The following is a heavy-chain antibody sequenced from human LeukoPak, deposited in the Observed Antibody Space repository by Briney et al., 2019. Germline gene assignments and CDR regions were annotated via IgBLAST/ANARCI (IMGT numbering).Heavy chain of an antibody. D-gene: IGHD3-22*01. Sequence: GGSLRLSCATSGFAFTNFWMHWVRHAPGKGLVWVSRINHDGSSTNYADSVKGRFTISRDNAKNTVYLQMNSLRAEDTAVYYCVRDWGYDSSGYWQKYFDTWGQGTLVTVSS. J-gene: IGHJ4*02. CDR2: INHDGSST. CDR1: GFAFTNFW. V-gene: IGHV3-74*01. CDR3: VRDWGYDSSGYWQKYFDT.